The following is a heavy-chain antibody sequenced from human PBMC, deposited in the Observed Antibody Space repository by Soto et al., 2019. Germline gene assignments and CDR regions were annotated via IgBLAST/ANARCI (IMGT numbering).Heavy chain of an antibody. V-gene: IGHV5-51*01. CDR3: AREGVAPYYYYGMDV. D-gene: IGHD5-12*01. Sequence: GESLKISCKGSGYSFTSYFIGWVRQMPGKGLEWMGIIYPGDSDTRYSPSFQGQVTISADKSISTAYLQWSSLKASDTAMYYCAREGVAPYYYYGMDVWGQGTPVTVSS. J-gene: IGHJ6*02. CDR1: GYSFTSYF. CDR2: IYPGDSDT.